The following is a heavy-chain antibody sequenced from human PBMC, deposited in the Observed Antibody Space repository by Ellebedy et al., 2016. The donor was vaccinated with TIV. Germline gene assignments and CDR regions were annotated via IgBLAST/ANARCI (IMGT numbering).Heavy chain of an antibody. Sequence: PGGSLRLSCAASGFTFSSYWMQWVRQAPGEGLVWVSGISVDGSTTVYAESVKGRFTISRDNAKNTLYLQMNSLRIEDSAIYYCTRDLWTRGWGQGTLVTVSS. CDR3: TRDLWTRG. J-gene: IGHJ4*02. CDR2: ISVDGSTT. D-gene: IGHD3/OR15-3a*01. CDR1: GFTFSSYW. V-gene: IGHV3-74*01.